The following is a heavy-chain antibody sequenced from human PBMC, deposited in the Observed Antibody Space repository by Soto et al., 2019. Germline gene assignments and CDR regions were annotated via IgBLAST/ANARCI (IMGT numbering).Heavy chain of an antibody. CDR1: GFTFSDFA. Sequence: EVQVLESGGGLVQPGGSLRLSCAATGFTFSDFAMSWVRQAPGKGLEWVSRIYGGGNGPHYADSVKGRVTISRDNSKNTLYLQTNSMRAADAAVYYCAKMEGMDPWAYSFDYWGQGTLVNVSS. V-gene: IGHV3-23*01. D-gene: IGHD2-2*03. CDR3: AKMEGMDPWAYSFDY. J-gene: IGHJ4*02. CDR2: IYGGGNGP.